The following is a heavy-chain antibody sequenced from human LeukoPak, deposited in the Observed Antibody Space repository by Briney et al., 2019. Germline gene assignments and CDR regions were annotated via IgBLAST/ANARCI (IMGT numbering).Heavy chain of an antibody. J-gene: IGHJ4*02. V-gene: IGHV3-74*01. CDR2: INNDGSST. Sequence: PGGSPRLSCAASGFTFSSYWMHWVRQTPGKGLVWASRINNDGSSTSYADSVKGRFTISRDNAKNTLYLQMNSLRAEDTAVYYCARSGQYYFDYWGQGTLVTVSS. CDR3: ARSGQYYFDY. CDR1: GFTFSSYW.